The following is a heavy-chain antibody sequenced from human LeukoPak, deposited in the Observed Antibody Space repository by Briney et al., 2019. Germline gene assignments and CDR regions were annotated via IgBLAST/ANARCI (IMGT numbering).Heavy chain of an antibody. J-gene: IGHJ5*02. CDR2: IYYSGST. V-gene: IGHV4-39*01. Sequence: PSETLSLSCTVSGGSISSSSYYWGWLRQPPGKGLEWIGSIYYSGSTYYNPSPKSRVTISVDTSKNQFSLKLSSVTAADTAAYYCARHCSSTSCSTWFDPWGQGTLVTVSS. CDR1: GGSISSSSYY. CDR3: ARHCSSTSCSTWFDP. D-gene: IGHD2-2*01.